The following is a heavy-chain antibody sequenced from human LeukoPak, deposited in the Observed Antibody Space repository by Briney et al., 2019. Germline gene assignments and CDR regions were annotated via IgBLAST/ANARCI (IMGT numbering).Heavy chain of an antibody. Sequence: SETLSLTCAVYGGSFSGYYWSWIRQPPGKGLEWIGEINHSGSTNYNPSLKSRVTISVDTSTNQFSMKLSSVTAADTAAYYCARGVVVVVAATAGYGMDVWGQGTTVTVSS. CDR1: GGSFSGYY. D-gene: IGHD2-15*01. CDR3: ARGVVVVVAATAGYGMDV. CDR2: INHSGST. J-gene: IGHJ6*02. V-gene: IGHV4-34*01.